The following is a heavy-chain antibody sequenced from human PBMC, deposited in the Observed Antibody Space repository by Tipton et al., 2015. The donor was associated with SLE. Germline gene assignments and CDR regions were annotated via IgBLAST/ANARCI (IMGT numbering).Heavy chain of an antibody. CDR1: GGSFSGYY. D-gene: IGHD6-13*01. Sequence: LRLSCAVYGGSFSGYYWSWIRQPPGKGLEWIGEINHSGSTNYNPSLKSRVTISVDTSKNQFSLKLSSVTAADTAVYYCAREEGSSWYGAGDYWGQGTLVTVSS. CDR2: INHSGST. J-gene: IGHJ4*02. V-gene: IGHV4-34*01. CDR3: AREEGSSWYGAGDY.